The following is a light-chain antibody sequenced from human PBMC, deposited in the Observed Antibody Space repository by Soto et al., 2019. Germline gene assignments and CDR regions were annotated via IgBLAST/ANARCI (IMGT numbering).Light chain of an antibody. J-gene: IGKJ1*01. V-gene: IGKV1-5*03. Sequence: DIPMTQSPSTLSSSVGDIVTITCRASQSISNWLAWYQQKPGKAPKLLIYKASSLESGVPSRFSGSGSETEFTLTISGLQPDDFATYYCQQYKSYWTFGQGTKVDI. CDR2: KAS. CDR1: QSISNW. CDR3: QQYKSYWT.